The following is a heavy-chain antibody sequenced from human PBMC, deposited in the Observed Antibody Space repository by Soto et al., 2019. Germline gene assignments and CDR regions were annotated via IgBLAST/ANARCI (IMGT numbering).Heavy chain of an antibody. Sequence: QVQLVESGGGVVQPGRSLRLSCAASGFTFSSYGMHWVRQAPGKGLEWVAVIWYDGSNKYYADSVKGRFTISRDNSQHTLYLQMNSLRAEDTAVYYCARDLSPEYYYGMDVWGQGTTVTVS. J-gene: IGHJ6*02. CDR1: GFTFSSYG. CDR2: IWYDGSNK. V-gene: IGHV3-33*01. CDR3: ARDLSPEYYYGMDV.